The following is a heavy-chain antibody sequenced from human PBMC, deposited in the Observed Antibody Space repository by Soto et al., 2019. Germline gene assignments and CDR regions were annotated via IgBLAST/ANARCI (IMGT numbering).Heavy chain of an antibody. Sequence: LRLSCAASGFTFSSYAMSWVRQAPGKGLEWVSVISGSADSTYYADSVKGRFTISRDNSKNTLYLQMNSLRAEDTAVYYCAKRRSVVVAAATNYWGQGTLVTVSS. V-gene: IGHV3-23*01. CDR1: GFTFSSYA. CDR2: ISGSADST. CDR3: AKRRSVVVAAATNY. D-gene: IGHD2-15*01. J-gene: IGHJ4*02.